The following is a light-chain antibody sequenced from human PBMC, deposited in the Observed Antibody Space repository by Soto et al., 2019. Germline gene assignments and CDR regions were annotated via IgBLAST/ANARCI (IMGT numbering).Light chain of an antibody. CDR3: QQYYSTLWT. CDR1: QGIGNF. V-gene: IGKV1-27*01. Sequence: DIEMTQSPSSLSASLGDTVTITCRASQGIGNFLAWYQQKPGDVPKLLIYAASTVQSGGPSRFSGSGSGTDFTLTISSLQAEDVAVYYCQQYYSTLWTFGQGAKVDIK. CDR2: AAS. J-gene: IGKJ1*01.